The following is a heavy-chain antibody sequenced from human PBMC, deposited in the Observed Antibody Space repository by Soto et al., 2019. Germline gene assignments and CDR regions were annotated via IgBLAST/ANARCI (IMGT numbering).Heavy chain of an antibody. D-gene: IGHD3-22*01. CDR2: IKQDGSEK. CDR1: GFTFSSYW. V-gene: IGHV3-7*01. Sequence: GGSLRLSCAASGFTFSSYWMSWVRQAPGKGLEWVANIKQDGSEKYYVDSVKGRFTISRDNAKNSLYLQMNSLRAGDTAVYYCARERRRGSTYYYDSSAVGAFDIWGQGTMVTVSS. CDR3: ARERRRGSTYYYDSSAVGAFDI. J-gene: IGHJ3*02.